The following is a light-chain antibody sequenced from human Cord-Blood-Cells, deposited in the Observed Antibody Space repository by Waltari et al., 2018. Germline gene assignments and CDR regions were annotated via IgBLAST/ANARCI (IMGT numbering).Light chain of an antibody. CDR2: GAS. Sequence: EIVLTQSPGTLSLSPGERATLSCRASQSVSSSYLAWYQQKTGQAPRLLIDGASSSATGIPDRFSGSGSGTDFTLTISRLEPEDFAVYYCQQYGSSPLTFGGGTKVEIK. CDR1: QSVSSSY. CDR3: QQYGSSPLT. J-gene: IGKJ4*01. V-gene: IGKV3-20*01.